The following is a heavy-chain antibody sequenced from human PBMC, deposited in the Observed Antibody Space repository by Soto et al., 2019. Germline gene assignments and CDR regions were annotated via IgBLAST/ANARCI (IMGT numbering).Heavy chain of an antibody. Sequence: SETLSLTCTVAGGSISSGGYYWSWIRQHPGKGLEWIGYIYYSGSTYYNPSLKSRVTISVDTSKNQFSLKLSSVTAADTAVYYCARESIAARPFDYYYGMDVWGQGTTVTV. CDR2: IYYSGST. D-gene: IGHD6-6*01. V-gene: IGHV4-31*03. J-gene: IGHJ6*02. CDR3: ARESIAARPFDYYYGMDV. CDR1: GGSISSGGYY.